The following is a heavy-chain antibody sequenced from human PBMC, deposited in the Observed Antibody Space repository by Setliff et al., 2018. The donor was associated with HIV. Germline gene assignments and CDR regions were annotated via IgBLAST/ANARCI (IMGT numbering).Heavy chain of an antibody. CDR2: ISSVSGSTI. CDR3: ARTNNNYYYDTSDYFAGYYFDS. D-gene: IGHD3-22*01. CDR1: GFTFSRYS. V-gene: IGHV3-48*01. J-gene: IGHJ4*02. Sequence: PGGSLRLSCAASGFTFSRYSMNWVRQAPGKGLEWVSYISSVSGSTIYYADSVKGRFTISRDNAKNSMFLQMNSLRAEDTAVYYCARTNNNYYYDTSDYFAGYYFDSWGPGTQVTVSS.